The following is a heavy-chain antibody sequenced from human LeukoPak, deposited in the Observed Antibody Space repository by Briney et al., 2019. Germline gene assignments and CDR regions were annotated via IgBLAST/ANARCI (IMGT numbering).Heavy chain of an antibody. CDR3: ARGSYYYDSSGQGYVDY. V-gene: IGHV1-2*02. Sequence: ASVTVSCTASGYTFTVYYMHWVRQAPGQGLEWMGWINPNSGGTNYAQKFQGRVTMTRDTSISTTYMELTRLRSDDTAVYYCARGSYYYDSSGQGYVDYWGQGTLVTVSS. J-gene: IGHJ4*02. D-gene: IGHD3-22*01. CDR1: GYTFTVYY. CDR2: INPNSGGT.